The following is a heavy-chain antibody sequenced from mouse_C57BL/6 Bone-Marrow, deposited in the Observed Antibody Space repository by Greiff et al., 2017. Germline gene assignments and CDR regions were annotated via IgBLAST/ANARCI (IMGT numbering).Heavy chain of an antibody. V-gene: IGHV2-9-1*01. CDR3: AKHSNLYYYAMDY. D-gene: IGHD2-5*01. CDR2: IWTGGGT. CDR1: GFSLTSYA. Sequence: VQLVESGPGLVAPSQSLSITCTVSGFSLTSYAISWVRQPPGKGLEWLGVIWTGGGTNYNSALKSRLSISKDNSKSQVFLKMNSLQTDVTARYYCAKHSNLYYYAMDYWGQGTSVTVSS. J-gene: IGHJ4*01.